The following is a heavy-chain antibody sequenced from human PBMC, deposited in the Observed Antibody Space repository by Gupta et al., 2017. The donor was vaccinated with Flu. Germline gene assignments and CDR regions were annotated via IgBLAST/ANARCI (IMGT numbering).Heavy chain of an antibody. J-gene: IGHJ3*01. CDR1: GITFDDYA. V-gene: IGHV3-9*01. D-gene: IGHD6-13*01. Sequence: EVQLVESGGGLVQPGRSLRLSCAASGITFDDYAMHWVRQAPGKGLEWVSGISWNSDTIGYVDSVKGRFTLSRDTAKNSLYLQMNSLRPEDTALYYCVKDRGYTWDAIDFWGQGTMVTVSS. CDR3: VKDRGYTWDAIDF. CDR2: ISWNSDTI.